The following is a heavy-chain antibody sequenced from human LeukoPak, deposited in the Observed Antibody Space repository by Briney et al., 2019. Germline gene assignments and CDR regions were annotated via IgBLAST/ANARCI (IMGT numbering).Heavy chain of an antibody. D-gene: IGHD6-13*01. CDR3: ASLGYSSSWPFFDY. CDR1: GFTVSSNY. V-gene: IGHV3-66*02. Sequence: PGGSLRLSCAASGFTVSSNYMSWVRQAPGKGLEWVSVIYSGGSTYYADSVKGRFTISRDNSKNTLYLQMNSLRAEDTAVYYCASLGYSSSWPFFDYWGQGTLVTVSS. CDR2: IYSGGST. J-gene: IGHJ4*02.